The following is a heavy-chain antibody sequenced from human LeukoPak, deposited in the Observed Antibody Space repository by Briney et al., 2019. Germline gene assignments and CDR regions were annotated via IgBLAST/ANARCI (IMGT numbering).Heavy chain of an antibody. J-gene: IGHJ6*03. Sequence: SVKVSCKASGGTFSSYAISWVRQAPGQGLEWMGGIIPIFGTANYAQKFQGRVTITADESTSTAYMELSSLRSEDTAVYYCARDQSIDVVITTPEWYYYYMDVCGKGTTVTVSS. V-gene: IGHV1-69*01. D-gene: IGHD3-22*01. CDR2: IIPIFGTA. CDR3: ARDQSIDVVITTPEWYYYYMDV. CDR1: GGTFSSYA.